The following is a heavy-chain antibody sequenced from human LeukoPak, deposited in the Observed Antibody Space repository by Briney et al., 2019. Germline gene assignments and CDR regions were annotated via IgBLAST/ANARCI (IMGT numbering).Heavy chain of an antibody. J-gene: IGHJ4*02. CDR2: ISAYNGNT. CDR1: GYTLTSYG. CDR3: AGESQGGCSGGRGGDY. D-gene: IGHD2-15*01. Sequence: ASVKVSCKASGYTLTSYGISWVRQAPGQGLAWMGWISAYNGNTNYAQKLQGRVTMTTDTSTSTAYMELRSLRSDDTAVYYCAGESQGGCSGGRGGDYWGQGTLVTVSS. V-gene: IGHV1-18*01.